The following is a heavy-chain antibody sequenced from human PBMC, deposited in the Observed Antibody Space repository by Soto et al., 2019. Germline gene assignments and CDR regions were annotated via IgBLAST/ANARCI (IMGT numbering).Heavy chain of an antibody. J-gene: IGHJ4*02. V-gene: IGHV4-30-2*01. CDR2: IFPSGTT. CDR1: GGSLTSGTYS. D-gene: IGHD3-10*01. CDR3: ARENGSGSYYNPPENFDY. Sequence: SETLSLTCAVSGGSLTSGTYSWNWIRQPPGKGLEWIGYIFPSGTTYYNPSLKSRVSISIDVSKNQFSLNLRSLTAADTAVYYCARENGSGSYYNPPENFDYWGQGTLVTVSS.